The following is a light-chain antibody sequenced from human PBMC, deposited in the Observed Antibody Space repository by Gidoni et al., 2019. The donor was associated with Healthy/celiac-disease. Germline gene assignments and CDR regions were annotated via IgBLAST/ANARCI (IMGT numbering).Light chain of an antibody. CDR1: QSITTW. J-gene: IGKJ2*01. CDR3: QQYKSNAYT. Sequence: TQMTQSPSTLSASVGERVTITCRASQSITTWLAWYQQTPGKAPKLLIYDASSLESGVPSRFSGSGSGTEFTLTISSLQPDDFATYYCQQYKSNAYTFXXXTKLEIK. V-gene: IGKV1-5*01. CDR2: DAS.